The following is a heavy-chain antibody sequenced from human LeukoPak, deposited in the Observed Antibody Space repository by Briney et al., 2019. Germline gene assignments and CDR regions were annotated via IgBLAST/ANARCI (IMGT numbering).Heavy chain of an antibody. CDR3: ARDGFVGAADY. Sequence: GGSLRLSCAASEFIFSGYWMNWVRQAPGKGLEWVANIKQDGSEKQYVDSVRGRFTISRDNAKNSLYLQMNSLRVEDTAVCYCARDGFVGAADYWGQGTLVTVSS. CDR1: EFIFSGYW. V-gene: IGHV3-7*01. CDR2: IKQDGSEK. D-gene: IGHD6-13*01. J-gene: IGHJ4*02.